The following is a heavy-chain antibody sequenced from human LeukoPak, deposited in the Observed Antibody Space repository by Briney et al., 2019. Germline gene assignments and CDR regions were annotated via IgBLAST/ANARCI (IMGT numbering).Heavy chain of an antibody. J-gene: IGHJ3*02. CDR2: ISAYNGNT. Sequence: ASVKVSCKASGYTFTSYGISWVRQAPGQGLEWMGWISAYNGNTNYAQKLQGRVTMTTDTSTSTAYMELRSLRSDDTAVYYCAKGLAAAGTLALDIWGQGTMVTVSS. CDR3: AKGLAAAGTLALDI. D-gene: IGHD6-13*01. CDR1: GYTFTSYG. V-gene: IGHV1-18*01.